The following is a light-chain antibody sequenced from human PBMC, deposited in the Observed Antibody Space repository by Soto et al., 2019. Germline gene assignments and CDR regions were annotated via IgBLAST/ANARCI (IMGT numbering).Light chain of an antibody. CDR2: EVS. J-gene: IGLJ1*01. CDR3: CSFAGSNTYV. CDR1: SSDVGSYDL. V-gene: IGLV2-23*02. Sequence: QSPLTQPASVSGSPGQSITISCTGTSSDVGSYDLVSWYQHHPGKAPTHMIYEVSKRPSGVSNRFSGSKSDNTASLTISGLQAEDEADYYCCSFAGSNTYVFGTGTKVTVL.